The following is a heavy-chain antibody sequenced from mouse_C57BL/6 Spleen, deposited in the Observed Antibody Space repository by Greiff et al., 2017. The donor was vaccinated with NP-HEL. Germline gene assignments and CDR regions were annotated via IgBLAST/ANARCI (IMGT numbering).Heavy chain of an antibody. Sequence: VQLQQSGPELVKPGASVKISCKASGYSFTGYYMNWVKQSPEKSLEWIGEINPSTGGTTYNQKFKTKATLTVDKSSSTAYMQLKSLTSEDSAVYYCARSPHYDGYGYFDVWGTGTTVTVSS. CDR1: GYSFTGYY. V-gene: IGHV1-42*01. D-gene: IGHD2-3*01. CDR2: INPSTGGT. CDR3: ARSPHYDGYGYFDV. J-gene: IGHJ1*03.